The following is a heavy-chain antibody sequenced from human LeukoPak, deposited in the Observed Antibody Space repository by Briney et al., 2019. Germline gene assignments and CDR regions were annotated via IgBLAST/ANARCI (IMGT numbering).Heavy chain of an antibody. CDR2: TSYDGSKK. Sequence: PGGSLRLSCAASEFTFNTYGMHWVRQAPGKGLEWVALTSYDGSKKYYADSVKGRFTISRDNSKNTLYLQMNSLRAEDTALYYCANEGPYFDYWGQGTLVTVSS. CDR1: EFTFNTYG. CDR3: ANEGPYFDY. V-gene: IGHV3-30*18. J-gene: IGHJ4*02.